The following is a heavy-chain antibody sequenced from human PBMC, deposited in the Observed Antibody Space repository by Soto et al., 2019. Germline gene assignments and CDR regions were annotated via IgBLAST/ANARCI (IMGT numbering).Heavy chain of an antibody. V-gene: IGHV3-7*03. D-gene: IGHD6-13*01. CDR1: GFTFSSYW. J-gene: IGHJ3*02. Sequence: GGSLRLSCAASGFTFSSYWMSWVRQAPGKGLEWVANIKQDGSEKYYVDSVKGRFTISRDNAENSLYLQMNSLRAEDTAVYYCARVGSSSFDAFDIWGQGTMVTVSS. CDR3: ARVGSSSFDAFDI. CDR2: IKQDGSEK.